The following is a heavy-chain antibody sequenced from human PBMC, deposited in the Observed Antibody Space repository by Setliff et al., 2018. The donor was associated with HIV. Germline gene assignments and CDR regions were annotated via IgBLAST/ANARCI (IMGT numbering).Heavy chain of an antibody. CDR3: ARRFNSYDSSGYHP. CDR1: GASISSNTYY. D-gene: IGHD3-22*01. J-gene: IGHJ3*01. Sequence: PSETLSLTCTVSGASISSNTYYWGWIRQPPGKGLEWIGSVYYNGITYYQPSLRSRVTISIDTSKNQFSLRLNAVTAADTAVYYCARRFNSYDSSGYHPWGQGTMVT. V-gene: IGHV4-39*01. CDR2: VYYNGIT.